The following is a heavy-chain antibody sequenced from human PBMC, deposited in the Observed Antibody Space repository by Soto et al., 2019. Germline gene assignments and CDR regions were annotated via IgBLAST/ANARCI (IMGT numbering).Heavy chain of an antibody. CDR2: ISGSGDST. Sequence: EVQLLESGGGLVQPGGSLRLSCAASGFTFSSYAMSWVRQAPGKGLEWVSGISGSGDSTYYADSVKGRFTISRDNSKSTLYLQMNSLRADDTAVYYCAKSAGGYCSTTTCAGNFGYFDLWCRGTLVTVSS. J-gene: IGHJ2*01. CDR3: AKSAGGYCSTTTCAGNFGYFDL. CDR1: GFTFSSYA. V-gene: IGHV3-23*01. D-gene: IGHD2-2*01.